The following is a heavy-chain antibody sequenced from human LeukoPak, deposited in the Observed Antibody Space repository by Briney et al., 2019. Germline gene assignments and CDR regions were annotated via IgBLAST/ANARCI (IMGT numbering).Heavy chain of an antibody. J-gene: IGHJ4*02. CDR2: IWYDGSNK. D-gene: IGHD6-19*01. Sequence: GRSLRLSCAASGFTFSSYGMHWVRQAPGKGLEWVAVIWYDGSNKYYADSVKGRFTISRDNSKNTLYLQMNSLRAEDTAVYYCARGRYSSGRHGGYFDYWGQGTLVTVSS. CDR3: ARGRYSSGRHGGYFDY. CDR1: GFTFSSYG. V-gene: IGHV3-33*01.